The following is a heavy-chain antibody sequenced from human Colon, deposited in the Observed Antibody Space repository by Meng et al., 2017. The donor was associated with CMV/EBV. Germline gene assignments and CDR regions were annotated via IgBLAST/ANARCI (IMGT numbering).Heavy chain of an antibody. J-gene: IGHJ5*02. V-gene: IGHV3-72*01. D-gene: IGHD2-2*01. CDR3: GFFPTAKMSDIVIVPDAFNWSDP. CDR1: GFIFGDHF. Sequence: GGSLRLSCTASGFIFGDHFMDWVRQSPGKGLEWVGRAKNKAWQYGTEYAASVKGRFIISRDDSNGSLYLQMNSLKHEDTAVYYCGFFPTAKMSDIVIVPDAFNWSDPWGQGTLVTVSS. CDR2: AKNKAWQYGT.